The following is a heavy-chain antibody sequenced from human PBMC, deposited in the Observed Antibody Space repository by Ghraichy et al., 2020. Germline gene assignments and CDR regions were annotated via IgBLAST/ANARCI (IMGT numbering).Heavy chain of an antibody. CDR2: IRDSDS. D-gene: IGHD3-10*01. V-gene: IGHV4-61*01. Sequence: SETLSLTCAVSGAYVSSSFYHWSWIRQPPGKGLEWIGQIRDSDSKYNPSLRSRATISVDTSRNQFSLKLTSVTAADTAVYFCATYEVGGAGQGAWGQGTLVTVSP. J-gene: IGHJ4*02. CDR1: GAYVSSSFYH. CDR3: ATYEVGGAGQGA.